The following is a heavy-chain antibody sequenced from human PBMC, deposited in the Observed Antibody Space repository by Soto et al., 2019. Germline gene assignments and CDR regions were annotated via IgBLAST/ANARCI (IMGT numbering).Heavy chain of an antibody. CDR1: GFTFSSYA. V-gene: IGHV3-30-3*01. D-gene: IGHD1-7*01. J-gene: IGHJ6*02. Sequence: GGSLRLSCAASGFTFSSYAMHWVRQAPGKGLEWVAVISYDGSNKYYADSVKGRFTISRDNSKNTLYLQMNSLRAEDTAVYYCARDKTGTTTIYYYYGMDVWGQGTTVTVSS. CDR3: ARDKTGTTTIYYYYGMDV. CDR2: ISYDGSNK.